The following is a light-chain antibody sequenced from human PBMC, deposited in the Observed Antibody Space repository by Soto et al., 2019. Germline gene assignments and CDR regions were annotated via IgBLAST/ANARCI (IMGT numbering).Light chain of an antibody. CDR3: SSYTSGSTYV. CDR1: SSDVGGYNY. CDR2: EVS. J-gene: IGLJ1*01. Sequence: QSALPQPASVSGSPGQSITISCTGTSSDVGGYNYVSWYQQHPGKAPKLMIYEVSNRPSGVSNRFSGSKSGNTASLTISGLQAEDEADYYCSSYTSGSTYVFGTGTKVTVL. V-gene: IGLV2-14*01.